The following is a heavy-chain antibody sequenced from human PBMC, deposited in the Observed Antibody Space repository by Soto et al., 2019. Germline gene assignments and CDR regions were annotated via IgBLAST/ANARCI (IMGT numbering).Heavy chain of an antibody. CDR3: ARGSSSWYVTFDY. Sequence: EVQLLESGGGLIQPGGSLRLSCAASGFTFSNWMHWVRQAPGKGLVWVSRINSDGSITSYADSVKGQFTISRDNAKNTLYLQMNSLRAEDTAVYYCARGSSSWYVTFDYWGQGTLVTVSS. CDR2: INSDGSIT. J-gene: IGHJ4*02. CDR1: GFTFSNW. V-gene: IGHV3-74*02. D-gene: IGHD6-13*01.